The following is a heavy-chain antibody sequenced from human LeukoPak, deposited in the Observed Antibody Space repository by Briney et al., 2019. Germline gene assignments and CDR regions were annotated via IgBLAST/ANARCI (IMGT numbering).Heavy chain of an antibody. V-gene: IGHV3-7*01. CDR3: AKSLGTGAPYDY. D-gene: IGHD1-1*01. CDR1: GFTFSSNW. J-gene: IGHJ4*02. Sequence: TGGSLRLSCAAFGFTFSSNWMSWVRQAPGKGLEWVATINADGSVKHYVDSVKGRCTISRDNAKNSLSLQMDTLRAEDTAVYYCAKSLGTGAPYDYWGQGTLVTVSS. CDR2: INADGSVK.